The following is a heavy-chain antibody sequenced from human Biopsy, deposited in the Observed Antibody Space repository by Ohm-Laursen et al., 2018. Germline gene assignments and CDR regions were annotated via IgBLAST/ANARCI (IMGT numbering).Heavy chain of an antibody. V-gene: IGHV3-11*01. CDR3: ERAVGIAAAPIDY. Sequence: SLRLSCAAAGFPVSDYYMSWIRQAPGRGLEWVSDINSSGSTKYHEESVKGRFTISRDNAMNSVFLQMNSLRGEDTAVFYGERAVGIAAAPIDYWGQGTLVTVSS. CDR1: GFPVSDYY. D-gene: IGHD6-25*01. J-gene: IGHJ4*02. CDR2: INSSGSTK.